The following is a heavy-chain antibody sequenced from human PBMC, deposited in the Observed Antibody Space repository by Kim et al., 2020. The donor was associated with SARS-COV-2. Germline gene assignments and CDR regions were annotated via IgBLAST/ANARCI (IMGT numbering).Heavy chain of an antibody. D-gene: IGHD4-4*01. Sequence: SETLSLTCSVSGVSTRTSDSYWTWIRQPPGKGLEWVGYIDHSGSTHYNPSLKSRIMISMDTSENQFALQMNSVTAADTAIYYCAKRTTSFRWVDTWGQGT. CDR3: AKRTTSFRWVDT. J-gene: IGHJ5*02. V-gene: IGHV4-30-4*01. CDR2: IDHSGST. CDR1: GVSTRTSDSY.